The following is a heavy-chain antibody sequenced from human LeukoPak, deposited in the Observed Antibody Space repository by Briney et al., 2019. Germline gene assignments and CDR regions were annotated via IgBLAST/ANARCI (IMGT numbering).Heavy chain of an antibody. CDR1: GGSISSYY. Sequence: PSETLSLTCTVSGGSISSYYWSWIRQPPGKGLEWIGYIYYSGSTNYNPSLKSRVTISVDTSKNQFSLKLSSVTAADTAVYYCVRDLGLRDWGQGTLVTVSS. CDR2: IYYSGST. CDR3: VRDLGLRD. D-gene: IGHD3-16*01. J-gene: IGHJ4*02. V-gene: IGHV4-59*01.